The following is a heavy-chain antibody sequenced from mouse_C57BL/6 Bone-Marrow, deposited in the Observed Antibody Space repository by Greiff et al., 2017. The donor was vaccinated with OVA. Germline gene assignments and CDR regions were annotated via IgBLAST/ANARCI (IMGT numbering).Heavy chain of an antibody. J-gene: IGHJ3*01. V-gene: IGHV1-15*01. Sequence: QVQLQQSGAELVRPGASVTLSCKASGYTFTDYEMHWVKQTPVHGLEWIGAIDPETGGTAYNQKFTGKAILTADKSSSTAYMELRSLTSEDSAVYYCTRRGFLLLRPRGCAYWGQGTLVTVSA. CDR1: GYTFTDYE. D-gene: IGHD1-1*01. CDR3: TRRGFLLLRPRGCAY. CDR2: IDPETGGT.